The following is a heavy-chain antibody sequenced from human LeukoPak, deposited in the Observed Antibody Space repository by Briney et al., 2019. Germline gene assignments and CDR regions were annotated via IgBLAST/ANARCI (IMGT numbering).Heavy chain of an antibody. Sequence: PGRSLRLSCAASGFTFTSYAMHWVRQAPGKGLDWVALISYHGTNKYYADSVKGRFTISSDNSKNTLYLQMNSLRTEDTAVYYCARDPTGGYRHFDFWGQGTLVTVSS. J-gene: IGHJ4*02. CDR1: GFTFTSYA. CDR2: ISYHGTNK. V-gene: IGHV3-30-3*01. D-gene: IGHD2-8*02. CDR3: ARDPTGGYRHFDF.